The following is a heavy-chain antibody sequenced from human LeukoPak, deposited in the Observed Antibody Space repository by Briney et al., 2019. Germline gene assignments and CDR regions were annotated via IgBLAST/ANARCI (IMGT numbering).Heavy chain of an antibody. Sequence: SETLSLTCTVSGGSVSSSSDYWGWIRQPPGKGLEWIGSIYYSGNTYYNPSLKSRVTISVDTSKKQFSLKLSSVTAADTAVYYCASTPSGSSAWYYFDKWGQGTLVTVSS. CDR1: GGSVSSSSDY. CDR2: IYYSGNT. D-gene: IGHD6-19*01. CDR3: ASTPSGSSAWYYFDK. J-gene: IGHJ4*02. V-gene: IGHV4-39*01.